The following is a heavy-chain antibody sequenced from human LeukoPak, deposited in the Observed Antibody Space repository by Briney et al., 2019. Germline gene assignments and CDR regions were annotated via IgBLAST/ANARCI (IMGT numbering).Heavy chain of an antibody. CDR1: GFTFSSYG. Sequence: GGSLRLSCAASGFTFSSYGMHWVRQAPGKGLEWVAVISYDGSNKYYADSVKGRFTISRDNSKNTLYLQMNSLRAEDTAVYYCARELGSGSDYGMDVWGQGTTVTVSS. D-gene: IGHD3-10*01. CDR3: ARELGSGSDYGMDV. J-gene: IGHJ6*02. CDR2: ISYDGSNK. V-gene: IGHV3-30*03.